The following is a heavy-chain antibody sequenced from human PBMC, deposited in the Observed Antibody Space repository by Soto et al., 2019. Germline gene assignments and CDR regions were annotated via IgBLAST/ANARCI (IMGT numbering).Heavy chain of an antibody. J-gene: IGHJ4*02. Sequence: QVQLVESGGGVVQPGRSLRLSCAASGFTFSDYVMHWVRQAPGKGLEWVAVIAYDGSNTYYADSVKGRFTISRDNSKNTLYLQMNSLRAEDTAVYYCAREYCNGGSCSYYCYYWCQGTLVTVSS. CDR1: GFTFSDYV. D-gene: IGHD2-15*01. CDR2: IAYDGSNT. CDR3: AREYCNGGSCSYYCYY. V-gene: IGHV3-30-3*01.